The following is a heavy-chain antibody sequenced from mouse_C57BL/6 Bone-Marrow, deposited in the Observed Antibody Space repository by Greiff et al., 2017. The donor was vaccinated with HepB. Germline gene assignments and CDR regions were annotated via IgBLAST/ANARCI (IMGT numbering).Heavy chain of an antibody. D-gene: IGHD5-1-1*01. J-gene: IGHJ2*01. Sequence: EVQLQQSGPGLVKPSQSLSLTCSVTGYSITSGYYWNWIRQFPGNKLEWMGYISYDGSNNYNPSLKNRISITRDTSKNQFFLKLNSVTTEDTATYYCARAQYPAYFDYWGQGTTLTVSS. V-gene: IGHV3-6*01. CDR2: ISYDGSN. CDR3: ARAQYPAYFDY. CDR1: GYSITSGYY.